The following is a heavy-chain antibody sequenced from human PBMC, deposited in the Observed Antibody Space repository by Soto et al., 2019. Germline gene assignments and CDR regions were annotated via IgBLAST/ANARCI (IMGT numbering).Heavy chain of an antibody. D-gene: IGHD2-21*02. J-gene: IGHJ6*02. CDR2: IIPIFGTA. V-gene: IGHV1-69*13. CDR3: ARSGGDYYYFYRMDV. Sequence: SVKISCKASGGTFSSYAISWVRQAPGQGLEWMGGIIPIFGTANYAQKFQGRVTITADESTSTAYMELSSLRSEDTAVYYCARSGGDYYYFYRMDVGCQGASVPVS. CDR1: GGTFSSYA.